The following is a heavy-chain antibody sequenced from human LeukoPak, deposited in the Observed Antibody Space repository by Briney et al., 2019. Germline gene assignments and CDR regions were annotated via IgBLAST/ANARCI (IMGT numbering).Heavy chain of an antibody. Sequence: SETLSLTCTVSGYSISSGYYWGWIRQPPGKGLEWIGSIYHSGSTYYNPSLKSRVTISVDTSKNQFSLKLSSVTAADTAVYYCASNYYYDSSGYPTWGAFDIWGQGTMVTVSS. CDR1: GYSISSGYY. V-gene: IGHV4-38-2*02. D-gene: IGHD3-22*01. J-gene: IGHJ3*02. CDR2: IYHSGST. CDR3: ASNYYYDSSGYPTWGAFDI.